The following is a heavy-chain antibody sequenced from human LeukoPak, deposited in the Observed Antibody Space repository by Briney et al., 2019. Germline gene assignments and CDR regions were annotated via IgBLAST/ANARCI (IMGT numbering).Heavy chain of an antibody. CDR2: IYYTGST. Sequence: SETLSLTCTVSDGSIGSYYWSWIRQPPGKGLDWIGYIYYTGSTNYNPSLKSRVTISVDTSKNQFSLMLSSVTAADTAVYYCARWNLVVPASRIYYFDYWGNGALVTVSS. CDR1: DGSIGSYY. J-gene: IGHJ4*01. D-gene: IGHD2-2*01. CDR3: ARWNLVVPASRIYYFDY. V-gene: IGHV4-59*01.